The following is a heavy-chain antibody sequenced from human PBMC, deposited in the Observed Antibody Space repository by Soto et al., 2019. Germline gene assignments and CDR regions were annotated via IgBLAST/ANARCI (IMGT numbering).Heavy chain of an antibody. J-gene: IGHJ3*02. CDR3: ARPVSPLSSDAFDI. V-gene: IGHV5-51*01. Sequence: GESLKISCKGSGYIFTSYWIGWVLHSPWKGLEWMGIIYPGDSDTRYSPSFQGQVTISADKSISTAYLQWSSLKASDTAMYYCARPVSPLSSDAFDIWGQGTMVTVSS. CDR1: GYIFTSYW. CDR2: IYPGDSDT.